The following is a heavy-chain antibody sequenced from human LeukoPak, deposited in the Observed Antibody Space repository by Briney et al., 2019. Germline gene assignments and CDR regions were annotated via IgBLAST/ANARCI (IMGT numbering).Heavy chain of an antibody. V-gene: IGHV3-15*01. D-gene: IGHD2-2*01. CDR1: GFTFSNAW. CDR3: TTLGDIVVVPAAKEVDP. J-gene: IGHJ5*02. Sequence: GGSLRLSCADSGFTFSNAWMSWVRQAPGKGLEWVGRIKSKTDGGTTDYAAPVKGRFTISRDDSKNTLYLQMNSLKTEDTAVYYCTTLGDIVVVPAAKEVDPWGQGTLVTVSS. CDR2: IKSKTDGGTT.